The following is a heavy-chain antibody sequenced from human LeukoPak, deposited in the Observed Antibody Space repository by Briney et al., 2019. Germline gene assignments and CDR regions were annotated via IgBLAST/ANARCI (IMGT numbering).Heavy chain of an antibody. CDR3: ARDEYYYDSSGYYPNFDY. D-gene: IGHD3-22*01. V-gene: IGHV1-18*01. CDR1: GYTFTAYY. CDR2: IIAYNGNT. J-gene: IGHJ4*02. Sequence: ASVKVSCKASGYTFTAYYIHWVRQAPGQGLEWMGWIIAYNGNTNYAQKLQGRVTMTTDTSTSTAYMELRSLRSDDTAVYYCARDEYYYDSSGYYPNFDYWGQGTLVTVSS.